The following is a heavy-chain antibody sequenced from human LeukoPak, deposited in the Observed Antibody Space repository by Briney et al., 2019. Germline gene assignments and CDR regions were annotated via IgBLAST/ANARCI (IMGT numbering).Heavy chain of an antibody. V-gene: IGHV1-18*01. CDR2: ISAYNGNT. CDR3: ARGRYYYDSSGYKED. CDR1: GYTFTSYG. D-gene: IGHD3-22*01. Sequence: GASVKVSCKASGYTFTSYGISWVRQAPGQGLEWMGWISAYNGNTNYAQKLQGRVTMTTDTSTSTAYMELRSLRSDDTAVYYCARGRYYYDSSGYKEDWGQGTLVTVSS. J-gene: IGHJ4*02.